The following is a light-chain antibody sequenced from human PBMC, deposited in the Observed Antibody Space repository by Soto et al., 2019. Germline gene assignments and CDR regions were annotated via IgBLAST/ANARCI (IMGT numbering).Light chain of an antibody. Sequence: EIVLTQSPGTLSLSPGERATLSCRASQSVSSNYLAWYQQKPGQAPKLLIYGASIRATGVPDRFSGSGSGTDFSLTINRLEPEDFAVYFCQLYVNSPLTFGQGTKVEVK. V-gene: IGKV3-20*01. CDR1: QSVSSNY. CDR3: QLYVNSPLT. J-gene: IGKJ1*01. CDR2: GAS.